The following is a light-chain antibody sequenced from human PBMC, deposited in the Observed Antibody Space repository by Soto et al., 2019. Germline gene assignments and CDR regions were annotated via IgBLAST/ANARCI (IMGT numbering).Light chain of an antibody. J-gene: IGLJ1*01. CDR3: SSYAGGNYV. Sequence: QSVLTQPPSASGSPGQSVTISCPGASSEVGGYNHVSWFQQHPGKAPKLIIYEVTKRPSGVPDRFSGSKSGNTASLTVSGLQAEDEADYYCSSYAGGNYVFGTGTKVTVL. CDR1: SSEVGGYNH. CDR2: EVT. V-gene: IGLV2-8*01.